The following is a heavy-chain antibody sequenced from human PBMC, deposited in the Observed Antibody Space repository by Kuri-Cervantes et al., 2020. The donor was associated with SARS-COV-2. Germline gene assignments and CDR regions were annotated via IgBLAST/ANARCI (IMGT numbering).Heavy chain of an antibody. CDR1: GGSFSGYY. V-gene: IGHV4-34*01. J-gene: IGHJ6*04. CDR2: INHSGST. D-gene: IGHD4-23*01. Sequence: SETLSLTCAVYGGSFSGYYWSWIRQPPGKGLEWIGEINHSGSTNYNPSLTSRVSISVDTSKNQFSLKLSSVTSADTAVYYCARPGGFLDVWGKGTTVTVSS. CDR3: ARPGGFLDV.